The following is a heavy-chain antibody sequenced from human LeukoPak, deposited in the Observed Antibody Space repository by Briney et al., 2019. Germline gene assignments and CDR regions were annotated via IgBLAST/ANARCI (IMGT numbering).Heavy chain of an antibody. V-gene: IGHV3-20*04. CDR1: GFTLDDGFTLDDYH. J-gene: IGHJ4*02. D-gene: IGHD3-22*01. CDR3: ARALTMIVPVLRY. Sequence: PGGSLRLSCAASGFTLDDGFTLDDYHMSWVRQAPGKGLEWVAGINWNGISTVYADSVKGRFTISRDNAKNSLYLQMNSLRAEDTALYYCARALTMIVPVLRYWGQGTLVTVSS. CDR2: INWNGIST.